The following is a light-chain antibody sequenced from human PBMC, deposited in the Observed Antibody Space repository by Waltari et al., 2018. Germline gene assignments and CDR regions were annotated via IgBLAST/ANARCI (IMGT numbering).Light chain of an antibody. V-gene: IGLV1-40*01. CDR1: ASNIGAGFD. Sequence: QSVLTQPPSVSGAPGQRVTISCTGSASNIGAGFDVHWYQQFPGTAPKLLIYGFTKRPSGVPERFSGSQSGTSASLAITGLHAEDEADYYCQSYDFSMSALFGGGTKLTVL. CDR3: QSYDFSMSAL. J-gene: IGLJ3*02. CDR2: GFT.